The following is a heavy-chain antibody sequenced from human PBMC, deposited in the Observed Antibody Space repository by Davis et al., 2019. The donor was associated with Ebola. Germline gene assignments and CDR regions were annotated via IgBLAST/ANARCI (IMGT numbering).Heavy chain of an antibody. D-gene: IGHD4-17*01. Sequence: AASLKVFCKASGYSFTPYTINWVRQAPGQRLEWMGWINAGNGNTTYSQKFQGRVTITRDTSANTAYMELSSLRSDDTAVYYCARKYGDYDYYYYGMDVWGQGTTVTVSS. CDR1: GYSFTPYT. CDR2: INAGNGNT. V-gene: IGHV1-3*01. J-gene: IGHJ6*02. CDR3: ARKYGDYDYYYYGMDV.